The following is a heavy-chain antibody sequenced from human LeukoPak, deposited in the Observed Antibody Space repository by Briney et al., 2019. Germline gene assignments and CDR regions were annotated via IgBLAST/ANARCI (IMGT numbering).Heavy chain of an antibody. CDR2: ISGSGGST. J-gene: IGHJ6*02. CDR1: GFTFSSYA. V-gene: IGHV3-23*01. CDR3: AAYGSGSYSRGMDV. D-gene: IGHD3-10*01. Sequence: GGSLRLSCAASGFTFSSYAMSWVRQAPGKGLEWVSAISGSGGSTYYADSVKGRFTISRDNSKNTLYLRMNSLRAEDTAVYYCAAYGSGSYSRGMDVWGQGTTVTVSS.